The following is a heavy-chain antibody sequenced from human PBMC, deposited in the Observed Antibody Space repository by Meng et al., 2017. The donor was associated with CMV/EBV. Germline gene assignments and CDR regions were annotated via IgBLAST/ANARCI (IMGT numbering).Heavy chain of an antibody. CDR1: GFTFSSYE. D-gene: IGHD3-3*01. Sequence: LSLTCAAPGFTFSSYEMNWVRQAPGKGLEWVSYISSSGSTIYYADSVKGRFTISRDNAKNSLYLQMNSLRAEDTAVYYCARALTIFGVVTDYWGQGTLVTVSS. J-gene: IGHJ4*02. V-gene: IGHV3-48*03. CDR3: ARALTIFGVVTDY. CDR2: ISSSGSTI.